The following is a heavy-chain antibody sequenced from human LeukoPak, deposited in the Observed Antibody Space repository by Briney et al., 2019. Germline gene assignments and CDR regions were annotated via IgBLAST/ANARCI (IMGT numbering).Heavy chain of an antibody. D-gene: IGHD1-26*01. J-gene: IGHJ4*02. CDR1: GDSVSSNSAA. Sequence: SQTLSLTCAISGDSVSSNSAAWNWIRQSPSRGLEWLGRTYYRSKWYNDYAVSVKSRITISPDTSKNQFSLQLNSVTPEDTAVYYCARDQELLFDKAFDYWGQGTLVTVSS. V-gene: IGHV6-1*01. CDR3: ARDQELLFDKAFDY. CDR2: TYYRSKWYN.